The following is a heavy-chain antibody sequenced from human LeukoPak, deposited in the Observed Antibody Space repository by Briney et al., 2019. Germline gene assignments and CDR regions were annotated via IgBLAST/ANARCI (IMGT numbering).Heavy chain of an antibody. CDR1: EFTFSRNY. CDR2: IFSNGDT. J-gene: IGHJ4*02. Sequence: PGGSLRLSCTASEFTFSRNYMLWVRQAPGKGLEWVSLIFSNGDTHYADSVKGRFTIYRDTSKNTVALQMNSLRVEDTAMYYCTRDQMNYWGQGTLVTVSS. V-gene: IGHV3-53*01. D-gene: IGHD5-24*01. CDR3: TRDQMNY.